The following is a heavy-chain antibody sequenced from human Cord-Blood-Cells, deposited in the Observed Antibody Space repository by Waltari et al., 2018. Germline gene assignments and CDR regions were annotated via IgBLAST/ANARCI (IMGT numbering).Heavy chain of an antibody. CDR3: ARGKCSSTSCYSYFDY. J-gene: IGHJ4*02. CDR2: IYPGDSDT. D-gene: IGHD2-2*02. Sequence: EVQLVQSGAEVKKPGESLKISCKGSGYSFTSYWIGWVRQMPGKGLEWMPIIYPGDSDTRYSPSFQGQVTISSDKSISTAYLQWSSLKASDTAMYYCARGKCSSTSCYSYFDYWGQGTLVTVSS. CDR1: GYSFTSYW. V-gene: IGHV5-51*01.